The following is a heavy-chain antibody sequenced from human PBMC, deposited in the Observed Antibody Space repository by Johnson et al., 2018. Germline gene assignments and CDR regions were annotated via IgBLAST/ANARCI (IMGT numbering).Heavy chain of an antibody. J-gene: IGHJ6*03. V-gene: IGHV3-48*04. D-gene: IGHD6-13*01. Sequence: VQLVESGGGLVQPGGSLRLSCAASGFTFSSYAMSWVRQAPGKGLEWVSALSSSGSTIYYADSVKGRFTITRANAKNSLYLQMNSLRAEDTAVYYCARGVAAAGRRIRYYYMDVWGKGTTVTVSS. CDR1: GFTFSSYA. CDR3: ARGVAAAGRRIRYYYMDV. CDR2: LSSSGSTI.